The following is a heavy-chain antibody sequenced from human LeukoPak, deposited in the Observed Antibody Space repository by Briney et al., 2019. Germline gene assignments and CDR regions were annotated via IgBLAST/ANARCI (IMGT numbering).Heavy chain of an antibody. Sequence: GGSLRLSCAASGFTFGSYSMNWVRQAPGKGLEWVSSISSSSSYIYYADSVKGRFTISRDNAKNSMYLQMNSLRAEDTAVYYCARGYYDYVWGSLRPHDAFDIWGQGTMVTVSS. CDR2: ISSSSSYI. CDR1: GFTFGSYS. V-gene: IGHV3-21*01. J-gene: IGHJ3*02. D-gene: IGHD3-16*01. CDR3: ARGYYDYVWGSLRPHDAFDI.